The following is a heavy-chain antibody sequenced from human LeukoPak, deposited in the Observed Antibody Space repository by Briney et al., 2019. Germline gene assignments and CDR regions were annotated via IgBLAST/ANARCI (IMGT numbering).Heavy chain of an antibody. J-gene: IGHJ4*02. CDR3: ARVSIAVAGHLFDDY. CDR2: ISAYNGNT. Sequence: GASVKVSCKASGYTFTSYGISWVRQAPGQGLEWMGWISAYNGNTNYAQKLQGRVTMTTDTSTSTAYMELRSLRSDDTAVYYCARVSIAVAGHLFDDYWGQGTLVTVSS. D-gene: IGHD6-19*01. V-gene: IGHV1-18*01. CDR1: GYTFTSYG.